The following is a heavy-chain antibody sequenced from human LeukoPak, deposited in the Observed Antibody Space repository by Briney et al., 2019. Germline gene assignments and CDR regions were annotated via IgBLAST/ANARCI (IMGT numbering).Heavy chain of an antibody. CDR2: INPNSGGT. V-gene: IGHV1-2*06. J-gene: IGHJ2*01. D-gene: IGHD3-10*01. CDR1: GYTFTGYY. CDR3: ATPRGADWYFDL. Sequence: ASVKVSCKASGYTFTGYYMHWLRQAPGQGLEWMGRINPNSGGTNYAQKFQGRVTMTRDTSISTAYMELSRLRSDDTAVYYCATPRGADWYFDLWGRGTLVTVSS.